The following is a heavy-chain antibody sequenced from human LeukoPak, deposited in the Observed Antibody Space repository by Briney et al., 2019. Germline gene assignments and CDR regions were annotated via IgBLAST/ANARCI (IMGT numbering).Heavy chain of an antibody. V-gene: IGHV1-2*02. Sequence: ASVKVSCKASGYTFTGYYMHWVRQAPGQGLEWMGWINPNSGGTNYAQKFQGRVTMTRNTSISTAYMELSSLRSEDTAVYYCARSGLWFGLYWGQGTLVTVSS. D-gene: IGHD3-10*01. CDR2: INPNSGGT. J-gene: IGHJ4*02. CDR1: GYTFTGYY. CDR3: ARSGLWFGLY.